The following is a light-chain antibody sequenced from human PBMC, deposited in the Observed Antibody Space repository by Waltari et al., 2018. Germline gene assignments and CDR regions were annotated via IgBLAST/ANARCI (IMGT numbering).Light chain of an antibody. J-gene: IGLJ3*02. CDR2: AVN. CDR3: SSYAGSSTLL. CDR1: SSEVGSYTL. V-gene: IGLV2-23*02. Sequence: QSALTQPASVSGSPGQSITISCTGTSSEVGSYTLVPWYQQHPGRAPKVLLYAVNRRPSGVSNRFSGSKSGNTASLTISGLQAEDEADYSCSSYAGSSTLLFGGGTKVTVL.